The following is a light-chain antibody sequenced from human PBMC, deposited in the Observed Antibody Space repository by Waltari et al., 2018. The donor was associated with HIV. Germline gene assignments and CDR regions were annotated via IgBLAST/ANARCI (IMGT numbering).Light chain of an antibody. V-gene: IGKV3-11*01. J-gene: IGKJ4*01. CDR2: DAS. Sequence: IVLTPSPSTLSLSPGERASLSCRASQSISGDLAWYQQKPGQAPSLLIDDASDRATGIPARFSGSGSGTDFTLTINSLEPEDFALYYGQQRNSWPLTFGGGTKVEIK. CDR1: QSISGD. CDR3: QQRNSWPLT.